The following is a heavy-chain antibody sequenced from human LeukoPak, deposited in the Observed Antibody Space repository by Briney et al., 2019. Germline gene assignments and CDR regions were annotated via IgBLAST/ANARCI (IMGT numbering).Heavy chain of an antibody. V-gene: IGHV3-30-3*01. J-gene: IGHJ4*02. Sequence: GGSLRLSCAASGFTFSSYAMHWVRQAPGKGLEWVAVISYDGSNKYYADSVKGRFTISRDNSKNTLYLQMNSLRAEDTAVYYCARDRSTTVVTHGDYWGQGTLVTVSS. D-gene: IGHD4-23*01. CDR3: ARDRSTTVVTHGDY. CDR1: GFTFSSYA. CDR2: ISYDGSNK.